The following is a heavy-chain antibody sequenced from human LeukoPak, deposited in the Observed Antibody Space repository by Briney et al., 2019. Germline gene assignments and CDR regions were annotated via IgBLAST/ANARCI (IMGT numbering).Heavy chain of an antibody. J-gene: IGHJ4*02. CDR2: IYYSGST. CDR1: GGSISSGDYY. CDR3: ARLVGYYDSSGYYHFDY. D-gene: IGHD3-22*01. Sequence: SETLSLTCTVSGGSISSGDYYWSWIRQPPGKGLEWIGYIYYSGSTYYNPSLKSRVTISVDTSKNQFSLKLSSVTAADTAVYYCARLVGYYDSSGYYHFDYWGQGTLVTVSS. V-gene: IGHV4-30-4*01.